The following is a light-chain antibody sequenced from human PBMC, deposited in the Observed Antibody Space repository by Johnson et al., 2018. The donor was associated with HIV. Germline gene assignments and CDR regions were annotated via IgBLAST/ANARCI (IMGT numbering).Light chain of an antibody. Sequence: QLVLTQPPSVSAAPGQKVTISCSGSSSNIGNNYVSWYQQLPGTAPKLLIYDNNKRPSVTPDRFSGSKSGTSATLGITGLQTGDEADFYCGTWDTSLSAVYVFGTGTKVTVL. CDR2: DNN. V-gene: IGLV1-51*01. CDR1: SSNIGNNY. CDR3: GTWDTSLSAVYV. J-gene: IGLJ1*01.